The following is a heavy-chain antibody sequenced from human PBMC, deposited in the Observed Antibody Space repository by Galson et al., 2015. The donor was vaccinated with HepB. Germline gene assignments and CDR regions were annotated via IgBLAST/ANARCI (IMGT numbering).Heavy chain of an antibody. CDR3: AKVDTVESGHPFDY. D-gene: IGHD1-26*01. V-gene: IGHV3-23*01. J-gene: IGHJ4*02. Sequence: SLRLSCAASGFIFSTYAMSWVRQAPGKGLEWVSTISASRSSTYYADSVKGRFTISRDKSKDTLYLQMNSLRAEDTAVYYCAKVDTVESGHPFDYWGQGTLVTVSS. CDR2: ISASRSST. CDR1: GFIFSTYA.